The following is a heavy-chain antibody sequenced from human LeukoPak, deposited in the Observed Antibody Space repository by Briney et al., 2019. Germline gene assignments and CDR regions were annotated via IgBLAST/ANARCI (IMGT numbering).Heavy chain of an antibody. CDR2: ISGSGGST. Sequence: PGGSPRLSCAASGFTFSSYAMSWVRQAPGKGLEWVSFISGSGGSTYYVDSVKGRFTISRDNSKNTLYLQMNSLRAEDTAVYYCATPPTVTRNYWGQGTLVTVSS. CDR1: GFTFSSYA. J-gene: IGHJ4*02. V-gene: IGHV3-23*01. D-gene: IGHD4-17*01. CDR3: ATPPTVTRNY.